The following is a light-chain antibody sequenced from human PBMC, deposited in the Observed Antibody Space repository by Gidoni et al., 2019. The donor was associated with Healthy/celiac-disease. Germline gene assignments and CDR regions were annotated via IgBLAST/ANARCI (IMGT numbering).Light chain of an antibody. CDR3: QQSYSTPQT. J-gene: IGKJ1*01. CDR1: QSISSY. CDR2: AAS. Sequence: DIKMTPSPSSLSASVGDRVTITCRASQSISSYLNWYQQKPGKAPKLLIYAASSLQSGVPSRFSGSGSGTDFTLTISSLQPEDFATYYCQQSYSTPQTFGQGTKVEIK. V-gene: IGKV1-39*01.